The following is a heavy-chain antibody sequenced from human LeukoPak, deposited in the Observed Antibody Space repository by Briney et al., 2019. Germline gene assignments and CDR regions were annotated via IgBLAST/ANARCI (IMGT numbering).Heavy chain of an antibody. CDR3: ARDSPYYYGSGSATYYMDV. V-gene: IGHV4-4*02. J-gene: IGHJ6*03. Sequence: PSETLSLTCVVSGDSISSSHWWSWVRQPPGKGLEWIGEIYHSGSSNYNPSLKSRVTISVDTSKNQFSLKLSSVTAADTAVYYCARDSPYYYGSGSATYYMDVWGKGTTVTISS. D-gene: IGHD3-10*01. CDR1: GDSISSSHW. CDR2: IYHSGSS.